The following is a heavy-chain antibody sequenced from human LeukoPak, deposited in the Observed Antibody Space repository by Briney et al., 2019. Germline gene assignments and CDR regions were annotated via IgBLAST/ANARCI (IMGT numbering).Heavy chain of an antibody. CDR3: ARLESAAAIQH. V-gene: IGHV4-39*01. D-gene: IGHD6-25*01. CDR1: GGSISSSSYY. CDR2: IYYDGST. Sequence: SETLSLTCTVSGGSISSSSYYWGWIRQPPGKGLEWIGTIYYDGSTYYNPSLKSRVTIFADTPKNQFSLKLSSVTAADTALYYCARLESAAAIQHWGQGTLVTVPP. J-gene: IGHJ1*01.